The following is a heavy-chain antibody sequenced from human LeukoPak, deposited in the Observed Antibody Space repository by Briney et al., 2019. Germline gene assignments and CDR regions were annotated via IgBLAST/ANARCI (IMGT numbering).Heavy chain of an antibody. CDR3: ARTPLYSSSWNWFDP. J-gene: IGHJ5*02. D-gene: IGHD6-13*01. V-gene: IGHV2-70*01. CDR2: IEWDDDK. Sequence: GPTLVNPTPPLTLTCTFSGFSPSTSGMSVSWIRQPPATALHWLAPIEWDDDKYYSTSLKTRLTISKDTSENQVVLTMTNMDPVDTATYYCARTPLYSSSWNWFDPWGQGTLVTVSS. CDR1: GFSPSTSGMS.